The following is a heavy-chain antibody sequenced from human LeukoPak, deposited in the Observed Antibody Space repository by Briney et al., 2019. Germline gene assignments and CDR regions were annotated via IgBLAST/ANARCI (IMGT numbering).Heavy chain of an antibody. CDR3: TTYLDDSSGYYYVY. D-gene: IGHD3-22*01. Sequence: GGSLRLSCAASVFTFRNAWMSGVRQAPGGGREWVGRIKSKTDGGTTDYAARVKGRFTISRDDSKNTLYLQTNSLKTEDTAIEYRTTYLDDSSGYYYVYWGQGTLVTVSS. V-gene: IGHV3-15*01. J-gene: IGHJ4*01. CDR1: VFTFRNAW. CDR2: IKSKTDGGTT.